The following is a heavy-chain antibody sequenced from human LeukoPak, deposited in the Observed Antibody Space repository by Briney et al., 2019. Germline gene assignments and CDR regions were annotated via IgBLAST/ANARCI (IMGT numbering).Heavy chain of an antibody. CDR3: ARGRFNLDS. J-gene: IGHJ4*02. CDR1: GGAISGYY. CDR2: IYYSGST. V-gene: IGHV4-59*01. D-gene: IGHD3-10*01. Sequence: SSETLSLTCTVSGGAISGYYWSWIRQPPGKGLEWIGYIYYSGSTNYNPSLKSRVTISVDTSKNQFSLKLSSVTAADTAVYYCARGRFNLDSWGQGTLVTVSS.